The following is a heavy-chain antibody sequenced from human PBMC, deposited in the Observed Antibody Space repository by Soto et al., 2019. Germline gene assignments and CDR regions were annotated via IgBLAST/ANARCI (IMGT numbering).Heavy chain of an antibody. D-gene: IGHD3-22*01. J-gene: IGHJ4*02. CDR3: AKGRRDSCYSDFDS. V-gene: IGHV3-23*01. CDR1: GFTFRDYA. CDR2: IRSDGSET. Sequence: HPGGSLRLSCTASGFTFRDYAMAWVRQAPGKGPEWVSTIRSDGSETFYANSVKGRFIVARDESKSTVDLQLNSLRADDTALYYCAKGRRDSCYSDFDSWGQGTLVTVSS.